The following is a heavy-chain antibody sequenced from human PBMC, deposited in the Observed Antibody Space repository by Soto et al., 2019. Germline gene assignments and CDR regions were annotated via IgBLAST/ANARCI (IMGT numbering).Heavy chain of an antibody. V-gene: IGHV4-39*01. CDR1: GGSISSSSYY. CDR3: ARHTIAAAGTMEFDY. CDR2: IYYSGST. J-gene: IGHJ4*02. Sequence: SETLSLTCTVSGGSISSSSYYWGWIRQPPGKGLEWIGSIYYSGSTYYNPSLKSRVTISVDTSKNQFSLKLSSVTAADTAVYYCARHTIAAAGTMEFDYWGQGTLVTVSS. D-gene: IGHD6-13*01.